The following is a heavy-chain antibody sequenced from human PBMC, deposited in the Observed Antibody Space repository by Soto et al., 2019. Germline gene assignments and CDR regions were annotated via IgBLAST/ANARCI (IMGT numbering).Heavy chain of an antibody. CDR3: ARKSDPSGWYEGDFDY. V-gene: IGHV5-51*01. CDR1: GYSFTSYW. D-gene: IGHD6-19*01. J-gene: IGHJ4*02. Sequence: PGEALKISGKGSGYSFTSYWIWWVRQIPGKVLEWMGIIYPGDSDTRYSPSFQGQVTISADKSISNAYLQWSSLKASDTAMYYCARKSDPSGWYEGDFDYWGQGTLVTVSS. CDR2: IYPGDSDT.